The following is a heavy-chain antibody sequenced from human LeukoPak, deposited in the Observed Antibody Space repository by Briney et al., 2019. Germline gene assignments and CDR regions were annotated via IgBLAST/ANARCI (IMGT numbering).Heavy chain of an antibody. J-gene: IGHJ3*02. CDR3: ARRWGYSYGRTVAFDI. D-gene: IGHD5-18*01. V-gene: IGHV4-61*05. CDR1: GGSISSSSYY. CDR2: IYYSGST. Sequence: SETLSLTCTVSGGSISSSSYYWGWIRQPPGKGLEWIGYIYYSGSTNYNPSLKSRVTISVDTSKNQFSLKLSSVTAADTAVYYCARRWGYSYGRTVAFDIWGQGTMVTVSS.